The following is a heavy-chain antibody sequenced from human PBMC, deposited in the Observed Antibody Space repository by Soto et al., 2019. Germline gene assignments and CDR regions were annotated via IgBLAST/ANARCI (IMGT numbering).Heavy chain of an antibody. CDR1: GYCISRVSS. CDR2: IYHGGTT. D-gene: IGHD6-19*01. CDR3: ARVPVMVVAGSTFDY. V-gene: IGHV4-38-2*01. Sequence: PSETMSLTCAVSGYCISRVSSWACIRQPPGKGPERIASIYHGGTTFYNPSLKCRITISVDTSNNQFSLKLTAVTAADTAGYYCARVPVMVVAGSTFDYGGHGTPVTVSS. J-gene: IGHJ4*01.